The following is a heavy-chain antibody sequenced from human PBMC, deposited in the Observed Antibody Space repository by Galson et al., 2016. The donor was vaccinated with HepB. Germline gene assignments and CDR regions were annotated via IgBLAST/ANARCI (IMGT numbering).Heavy chain of an antibody. V-gene: IGHV1-46*01. CDR2: INPRGGSK. Sequence: SVKVSCKASGYTFTSYYMHWVRQAPGQGLEWMGIINPRGGSKRYAEKFQGRVTLTRDTSTSTVYMDLTSLRFEDTAVYYCAVYSSGWHPWGQGTLVTVSS. J-gene: IGHJ5*02. D-gene: IGHD6-19*01. CDR1: GYTFTSYY. CDR3: AVYSSGWHP.